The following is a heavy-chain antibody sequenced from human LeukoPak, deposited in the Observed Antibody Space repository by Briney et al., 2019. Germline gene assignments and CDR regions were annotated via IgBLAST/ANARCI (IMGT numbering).Heavy chain of an antibody. CDR2: ISAYNGNT. J-gene: IGHJ3*02. Sequence: ASVKVSCKTAGYTFTSYGINWVRQAPGQGLEWMGWISAYNGNTNYAQKVQGRVTMTTDTSTSTAYMELSSLRSEDTAVYYCARRILDYGDYEGAFDIWGQGTMVTVSS. D-gene: IGHD4-17*01. CDR1: GYTFTSYG. CDR3: ARRILDYGDYEGAFDI. V-gene: IGHV1-18*01.